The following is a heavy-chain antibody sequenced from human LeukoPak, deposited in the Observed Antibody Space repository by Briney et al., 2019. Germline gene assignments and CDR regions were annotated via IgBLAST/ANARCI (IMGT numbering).Heavy chain of an antibody. Sequence: GGSLRLSCAASGFTFSSYWMHWVRQAPGKGPVWVSRINNDGSGTTYADSVKGRFTISRDDAKNTLYLQMNSLRAEDTAVYYCAKDTPSYDFWSGFRSDYWGQGTLVTVSS. V-gene: IGHV3-74*01. CDR3: AKDTPSYDFWSGFRSDY. D-gene: IGHD3-3*01. CDR2: INNDGSGT. CDR1: GFTFSSYW. J-gene: IGHJ4*02.